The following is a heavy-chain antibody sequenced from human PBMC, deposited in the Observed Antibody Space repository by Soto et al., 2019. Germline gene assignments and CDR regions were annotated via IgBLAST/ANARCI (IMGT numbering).Heavy chain of an antibody. CDR1: VITFSLYA. V-gene: IGHV3-23*01. J-gene: IGHJ4*02. CDR2: ISDGGGTT. D-gene: IGHD6-19*01. Sequence: GGSLRLSCSASVITFSLYAMTLVRQAPGKGLEWVSTISDGGGTTYYADSVEGRFTISRDNSKNTIYLQMNSLRGDDTALYYCAENGVDRTGLYFLNDWGQGTLVTVSS. CDR3: AENGVDRTGLYFLND.